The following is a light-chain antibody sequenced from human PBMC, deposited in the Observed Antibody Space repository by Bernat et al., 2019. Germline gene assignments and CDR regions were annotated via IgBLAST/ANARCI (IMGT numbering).Light chain of an antibody. CDR3: QQSYSTLT. CDR2: AAS. CDR1: QSISSY. V-gene: IGKV1-39*01. J-gene: IGKJ4*01. Sequence: DIQMTQSPSSLSASVGDRVTITCRASQSISSYLNWYQQKPGKAPKLLIYAASSLQSGVPSRFSDSRSGTDFTLTISSLQPEDFATYYCQQSYSTLTFGGGTKVEIK.